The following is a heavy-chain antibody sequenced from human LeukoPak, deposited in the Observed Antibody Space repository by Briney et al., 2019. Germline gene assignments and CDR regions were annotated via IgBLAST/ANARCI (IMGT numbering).Heavy chain of an antibody. Sequence: ASVKDSCKASGYTFTGYYMHWVRQAPGQGLEWMGWIDPNSGGTNYAQKFQGRVTMTRDTSISTAYMELSRLRSDDTAVYYCAREQRSYRYGQSLGYWGQGTLVTVSS. D-gene: IGHD3-16*02. J-gene: IGHJ4*02. CDR2: IDPNSGGT. V-gene: IGHV1-2*02. CDR1: GYTFTGYY. CDR3: AREQRSYRYGQSLGY.